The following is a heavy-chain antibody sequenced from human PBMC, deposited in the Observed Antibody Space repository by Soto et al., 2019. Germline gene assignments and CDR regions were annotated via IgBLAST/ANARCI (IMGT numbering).Heavy chain of an antibody. D-gene: IGHD3-22*01. CDR3: ARDIMTTYDSSGYLRYFDY. J-gene: IGHJ4*02. CDR2: ISAYNGNT. CDR1: GYTFTSYG. V-gene: IGHV1-18*01. Sequence: QVQLVQSGAEVKKPGASVKVSCKASGYTFTSYGISWVRQAPGQGLEWMGWISAYNGNTNYAQKLQGRVTKTTDTSTSTAYMELRSLRSDDTAVYYCARDIMTTYDSSGYLRYFDYWGQGTLVTVSS.